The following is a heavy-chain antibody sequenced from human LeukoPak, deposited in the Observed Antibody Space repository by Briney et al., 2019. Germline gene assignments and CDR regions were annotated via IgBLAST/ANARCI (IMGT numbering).Heavy chain of an antibody. CDR1: GFTFSSYG. J-gene: IGHJ4*02. CDR2: ISYDGSNK. Sequence: GGSLRLSCAASGFTFSSYGMHWVRQAPGKGLEWVAVISYDGSNKYYADSVKGRFTISRDNAKNTLYLQMNSLRAEDTAVYYCARGRGGYGYNWGQGTLVTVSS. D-gene: IGHD5-18*01. CDR3: ARGRGGYGYN. V-gene: IGHV3-30*03.